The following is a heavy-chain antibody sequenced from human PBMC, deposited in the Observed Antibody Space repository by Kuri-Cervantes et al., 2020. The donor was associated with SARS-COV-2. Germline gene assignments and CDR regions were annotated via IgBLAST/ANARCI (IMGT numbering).Heavy chain of an antibody. CDR1: GFTFNSYS. CDR3: ASGVYEEWELPGEDY. D-gene: IGHD1-26*01. J-gene: IGHJ4*02. V-gene: IGHV3-21*01. Sequence: GGSLRLSCAASGFTFNSYSMNWVRQAPGKGPEWVSSISTSSSYIYYADSVKGRFTISRDTAKNSLYLQMHSLRDEDTAVYYCASGVYEEWELPGEDYWGQGTLVTVSS. CDR2: ISTSSSYI.